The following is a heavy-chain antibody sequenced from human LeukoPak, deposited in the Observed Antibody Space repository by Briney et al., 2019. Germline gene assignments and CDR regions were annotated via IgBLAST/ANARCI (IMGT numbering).Heavy chain of an antibody. J-gene: IGHJ4*02. D-gene: IGHD3-9*01. CDR2: INHSGST. Sequence: SETLSLTCTVSGGSISSYYWSWIRQPPGKGLEWIGEINHSGSTNYNPSLKSRVTISVDTPKNQFSLKLSSVTAADTAVYYCARSRGYDILTGYWNYYFHYWGQGTLVTVSS. CDR3: ARSRGYDILTGYWNYYFHY. CDR1: GGSISSYY. V-gene: IGHV4-34*01.